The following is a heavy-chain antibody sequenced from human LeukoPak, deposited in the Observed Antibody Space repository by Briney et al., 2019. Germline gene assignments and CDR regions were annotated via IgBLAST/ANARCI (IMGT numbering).Heavy chain of an antibody. CDR2: IYNGGGT. Sequence: GGSLRLSCAVSGFTVSGDYMSWVRQAPGKGLEWVSIIYNGGGTYYADSVKGRFTISRDNSKNTLYLQMNSLRAEDTAVYFCARESFSSGWSSFDFWGQGTLVTVSS. CDR3: ARESFSSGWSSFDF. V-gene: IGHV3-53*01. D-gene: IGHD6-19*01. CDR1: GFTVSGDY. J-gene: IGHJ4*02.